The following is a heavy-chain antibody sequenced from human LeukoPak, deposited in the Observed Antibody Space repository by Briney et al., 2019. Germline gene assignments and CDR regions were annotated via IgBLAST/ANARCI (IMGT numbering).Heavy chain of an antibody. J-gene: IGHJ4*02. D-gene: IGHD1-26*01. Sequence: PGRSLTLSCAASGYIFRNYGLHWVRQAPGKGLEWLAVVNYDGRNKHYAGCVEGRFAISRDDSKNPLYLQMNRLSHEDTCIYYWEKWEGNREYCLDYWGQGTLVTVCS. CDR1: GYIFRNYG. V-gene: IGHV3-33*08. CDR2: VNYDGRNK. CDR3: EKWEGNREYCLDY.